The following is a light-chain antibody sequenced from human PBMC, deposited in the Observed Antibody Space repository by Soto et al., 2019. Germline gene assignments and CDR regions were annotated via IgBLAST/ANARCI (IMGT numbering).Light chain of an antibody. CDR2: GAS. V-gene: IGKV3-20*01. CDR1: QSVRSNQ. J-gene: IGKJ3*01. Sequence: EIVLTQSPDTLSLSPGERATLSCRASQSVRSNQLAWYQQKAGQAPRLLIYGASSRATGIPDRFSGSGSGTDFTLTISRLEPEDFAVYYCQQYDQSRFTFGPGTKVDVK. CDR3: QQYDQSRFT.